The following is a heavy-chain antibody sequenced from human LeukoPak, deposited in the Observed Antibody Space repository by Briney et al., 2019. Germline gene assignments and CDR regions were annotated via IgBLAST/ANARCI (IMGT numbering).Heavy chain of an antibody. CDR3: ARQEGLKFDW. V-gene: IGHV4-59*08. CDR1: GVSISTYF. Sequence: PSETLSLTCTVSGVSISTYFWSWIRQPPGKGLEWIGNIYYSGSTNYNPSLKSRLTISVDTSTNQLSLKLTSVTTEDTAVYYCARQEGLKFDWWGQGTLVTVSS. CDR2: IYYSGST. J-gene: IGHJ4*02.